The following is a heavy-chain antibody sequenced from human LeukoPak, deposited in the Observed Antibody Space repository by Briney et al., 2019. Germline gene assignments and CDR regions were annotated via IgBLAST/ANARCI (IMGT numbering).Heavy chain of an antibody. J-gene: IGHJ4*02. CDR2: INHSGST. CDR1: GGSFSGYY. V-gene: IGHV4-34*01. CDR3: ARPRRWGIRGGLGGLDY. D-gene: IGHD2-15*01. Sequence: SETLSLTCAVYGGSFSGYYWSWIRQPPGKGLEWIGEINHSGSTNYNPSLKSRVTISVDTSKNQFSLKLSSVTAADTAVYYCARPRRWGIRGGLGGLDYWGQGTLVTVSS.